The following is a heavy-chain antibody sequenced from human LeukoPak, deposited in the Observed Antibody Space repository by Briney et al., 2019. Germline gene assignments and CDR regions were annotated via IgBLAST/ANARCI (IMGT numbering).Heavy chain of an antibody. Sequence: ASVKVSCKASGYTLTSYYMHWVRQAPGQGLEWMGIINPSGGSTSYAQKFQGRVTMTRDTSTSIVYMELSSLRSEDTAVYYCARGMAYYYDSSGSLARFDPWGQGTLVTVSS. J-gene: IGHJ5*02. CDR2: INPSGGST. V-gene: IGHV1-46*01. CDR1: GYTLTSYY. D-gene: IGHD3-22*01. CDR3: ARGMAYYYDSSGSLARFDP.